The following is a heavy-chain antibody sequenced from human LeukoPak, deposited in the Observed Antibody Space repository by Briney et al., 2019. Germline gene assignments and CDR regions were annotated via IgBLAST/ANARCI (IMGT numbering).Heavy chain of an antibody. Sequence: GGSLRLSCAASGFTFSSYSMNWVRQAPGKGLEWVSSISSSSSYIYYADSVKGRFTISRDNAKNSLYLQMNSLRAEDTAVYYCARPRDGYNSGDNYWGQGTLATVSS. CDR3: ARPRDGYNSGDNY. D-gene: IGHD5-24*01. CDR2: ISSSSSYI. CDR1: GFTFSSYS. V-gene: IGHV3-21*01. J-gene: IGHJ4*02.